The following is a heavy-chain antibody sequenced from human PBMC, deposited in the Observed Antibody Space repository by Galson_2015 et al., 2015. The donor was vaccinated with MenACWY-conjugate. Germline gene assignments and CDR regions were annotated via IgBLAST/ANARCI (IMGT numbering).Heavy chain of an antibody. CDR3: ARDGRASAYYGRPADY. CDR2: ISYDGSNK. D-gene: IGHD4-17*01. CDR1: GFTFSSYA. V-gene: IGHV3-30*04. J-gene: IGHJ4*02. Sequence: SLRLSCAASGFTFSSYAMHWVRQAPGKGLEWVAVISYDGSNKYYADSVKGRFTISRDNSKNTLYLQMNSLRAEDTAVYYCARDGRASAYYGRPADYWGQGTLVTVPS.